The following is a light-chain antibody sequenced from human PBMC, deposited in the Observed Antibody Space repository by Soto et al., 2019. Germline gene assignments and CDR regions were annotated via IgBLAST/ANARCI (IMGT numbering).Light chain of an antibody. V-gene: IGLV2-14*01. Sequence: HSSLTQPDSLAGSPGQSITISCTGTISDIGAYGYVSWFQQHPGKATKLMISEVNNRPSGVSNRFSGSKSGNTAYLTISGLQVVDEAEYFCLSFTTTSTHVFGTGTKVTVL. CDR1: ISDIGAYGY. CDR3: LSFTTTSTHV. CDR2: EVN. J-gene: IGLJ1*01.